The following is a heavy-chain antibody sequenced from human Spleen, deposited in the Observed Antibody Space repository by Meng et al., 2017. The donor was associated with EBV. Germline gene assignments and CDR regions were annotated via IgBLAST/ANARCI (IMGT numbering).Heavy chain of an antibody. V-gene: IGHV4-30-4*01. J-gene: IGHJ5*02. D-gene: IGHD6-25*01. CDR3: ARGAAKWFDP. CDR2: INYRGNT. Sequence: QLQVPESGPGLVKPSQTLSLTCDVSGGSISSGGYYWSWSRQPPGKGLEWIGYINYRGNTYDNPSLRSRAALSVDTSKNQFSLKLSSVTAADTAVYYCARGAAKWFDPWGPGTLVTVSS. CDR1: GGSISSGGYY.